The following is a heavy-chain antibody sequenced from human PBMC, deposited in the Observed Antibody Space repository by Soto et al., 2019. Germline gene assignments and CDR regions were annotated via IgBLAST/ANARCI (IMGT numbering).Heavy chain of an antibody. D-gene: IGHD6-13*01. J-gene: IGHJ4*02. V-gene: IGHV3-30-3*01. CDR2: ISYDGSNK. Sequence: GSLRLSCAASGFTFSSYAMHWVRQAPGKGLEWVAVISYDGSNKYYADSVKGRFTISRDNSKNTLYLQMNSLRAEDTAVYHCARNPLTLYSSSWLDYWGQETLVTVSS. CDR3: ARNPLTLYSSSWLDY. CDR1: GFTFSSYA.